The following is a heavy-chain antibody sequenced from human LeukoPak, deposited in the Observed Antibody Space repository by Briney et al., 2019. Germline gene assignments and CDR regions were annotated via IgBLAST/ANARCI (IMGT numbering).Heavy chain of an antibody. CDR2: IRSKANSYAT. D-gene: IGHD3-10*01. CDR1: GFTFSSYA. J-gene: IGHJ3*02. V-gene: IGHV3-73*01. CDR3: RTTLVLGSGDAFDI. Sequence: PGRSLRLSCAASGFTFSSYAMHWVRQASGKGLEWVGRIRSKANSYATAYAASVKGRFTISRDDSKNTAYLQMNSLKTEDTAVYYCRTTLVLGSGDAFDIWGQGTMVTVSS.